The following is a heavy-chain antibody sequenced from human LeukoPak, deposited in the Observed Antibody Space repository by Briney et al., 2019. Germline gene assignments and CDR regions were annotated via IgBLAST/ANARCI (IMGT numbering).Heavy chain of an antibody. CDR2: ISGSGGST. V-gene: IGHV3-23*01. CDR1: GFTFSSYA. CDR3: ASHMTTVTTGGDY. Sequence: GGSLRLSCAVSGFTFSSYAKSWVRQAPGKGLEWVSGISGSGGSTYYADSVKGRFTISRDNSKKTLYLQMNSLRGEDTAVYYCASHMTTVTTGGDYRGQGTLVTVSS. J-gene: IGHJ4*02. D-gene: IGHD4-17*01.